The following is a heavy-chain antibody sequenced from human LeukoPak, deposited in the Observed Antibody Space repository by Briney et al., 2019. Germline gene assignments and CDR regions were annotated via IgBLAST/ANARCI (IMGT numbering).Heavy chain of an antibody. D-gene: IGHD1-20*01. J-gene: IGHJ4*02. CDR1: GGSFSTYY. V-gene: IGHV4-34*01. Sequence: SETLCLTCAVYGGSFSTYYWTWIRQPPRKGLECIWEITHSGSTNYNPSLKRCLTVTVDTSKKQYSLHMNSVTAADTAVYYCARASYNWNYFGSWGQGTLVTVSS. CDR3: ARASYNWNYFGS. CDR2: ITHSGST.